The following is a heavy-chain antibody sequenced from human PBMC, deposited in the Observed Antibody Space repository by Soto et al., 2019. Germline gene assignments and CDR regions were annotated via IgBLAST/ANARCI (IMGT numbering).Heavy chain of an antibody. Sequence: QVQLVESGGGVVQPGRSLRLSCAASGFTFSSYGMHWVRQAPGKGLEWVAVISYDGSNKYYADSVKGRFTISRDNSKNTLYLQMNSLRAEDTAVYYCAKVLPPRGDYVWGSYRSRAFNYWGQGTMVTVSS. V-gene: IGHV3-30*18. J-gene: IGHJ4*02. CDR1: GFTFSSYG. CDR2: ISYDGSNK. D-gene: IGHD3-16*02. CDR3: AKVLPPRGDYVWGSYRSRAFNY.